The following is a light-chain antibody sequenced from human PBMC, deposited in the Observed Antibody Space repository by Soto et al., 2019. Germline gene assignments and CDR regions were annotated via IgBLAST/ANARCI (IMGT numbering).Light chain of an antibody. CDR2: DAS. V-gene: IGKV3-11*01. CDR3: QRRSNFL. CDR1: QSVSSY. Sequence: EIVLAQSPATLSLSPGERATLFCRASQSVSSYLAWYQPKLDQAPGLLIYDASNRATGIPARFSGSGSGTDFTLTISSLEPKDFAVYYCQRRSNFLFGPGTKVDIK. J-gene: IGKJ3*01.